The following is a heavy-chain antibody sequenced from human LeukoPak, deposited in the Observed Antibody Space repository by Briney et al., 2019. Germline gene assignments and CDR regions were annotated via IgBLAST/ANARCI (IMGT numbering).Heavy chain of an antibody. CDR2: ISGSGGST. V-gene: IGHV3-23*01. Sequence: PGGSLRLSCAASGFTFSSYAMSWVRQAPGKGLEWVSAISGSGGSTYYADSVKGRFTISRDNSKNTLYLQMNSLRAEDTAVYYCAKARPLDDSSGYYFLAFDYWGQGTLVTVSS. CDR1: GFTFSSYA. D-gene: IGHD3-22*01. CDR3: AKARPLDDSSGYYFLAFDY. J-gene: IGHJ4*02.